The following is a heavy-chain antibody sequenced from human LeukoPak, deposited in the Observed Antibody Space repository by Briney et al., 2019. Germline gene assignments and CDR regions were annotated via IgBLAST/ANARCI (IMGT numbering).Heavy chain of an antibody. Sequence: QSGGSLRLSCAASGFTFSSYAMHWVRQAPGKGLEWVAVISCDGSNKYYADSVKGRFTISRDNSKNTLYLQMNSLRAEDTAVYYCARANPYDILTGYLVYWGQGTLVTVSS. CDR3: ARANPYDILTGYLVY. CDR2: ISCDGSNK. V-gene: IGHV3-30-3*01. CDR1: GFTFSSYA. J-gene: IGHJ4*02. D-gene: IGHD3-9*01.